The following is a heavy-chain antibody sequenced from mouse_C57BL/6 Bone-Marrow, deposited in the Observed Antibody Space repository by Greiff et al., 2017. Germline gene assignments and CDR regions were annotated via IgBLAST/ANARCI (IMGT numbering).Heavy chain of an antibody. CDR1: GYAFSSSW. J-gene: IGHJ1*03. V-gene: IGHV1-82*01. D-gene: IGHD1-1*01. CDR2: IYPGDGDT. Sequence: VQLQQSGPELVKPGASVKISCKASGYAFSSSWMNWVKQRPGKGLEWIGRIYPGDGDTNYNGKFKGKATLTADKSSSTAYMQLSSLTSEDSAVYFCARGIYYGSEGYFDVWGTGTTVTVSS. CDR3: ARGIYYGSEGYFDV.